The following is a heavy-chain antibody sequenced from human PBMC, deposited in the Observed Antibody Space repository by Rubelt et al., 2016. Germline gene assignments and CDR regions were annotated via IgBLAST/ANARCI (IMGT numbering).Heavy chain of an antibody. CDR1: GGSFSGYY. J-gene: IGHJ4*02. V-gene: IGHV4-34*01. CDR2: INHSGST. D-gene: IGHD2-2*01. Sequence: QVQLQQWGAGLLKPSETLSLTCAVYGGSFSGYYWSWIRQPPGKGLEWIGEINHSGSTNYNPSLKSRVTISVDTAKKQFSLKLSSVTAADTAVYYCATLDIVVVPAATDLGYWGQGTLVTVSS. CDR3: ATLDIVVVPAATDLGY.